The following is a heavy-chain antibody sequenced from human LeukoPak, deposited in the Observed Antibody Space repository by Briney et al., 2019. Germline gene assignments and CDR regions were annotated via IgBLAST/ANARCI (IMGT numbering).Heavy chain of an antibody. CDR2: INTDGSST. Sequence: GGSLRLSCAASGFTFSSYWMHWVRQAPGKWLVWVSRINTDGSSTSYADSVKGRFTISRDNAKNTLYLQMNSLRAEDTAVYFCAKEQMMYSSSPFDYWGQGTLVTVSA. D-gene: IGHD6-19*01. CDR1: GFTFSSYW. CDR3: AKEQMMYSSSPFDY. J-gene: IGHJ4*02. V-gene: IGHV3-74*01.